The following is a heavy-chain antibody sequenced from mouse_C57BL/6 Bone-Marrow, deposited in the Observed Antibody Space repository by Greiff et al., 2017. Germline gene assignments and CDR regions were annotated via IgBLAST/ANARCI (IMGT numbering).Heavy chain of an antibody. CDR1: GFSLTSYG. V-gene: IGHV2-6*01. D-gene: IGHD2-14*01. CDR2: IWGVGST. CDR3: ARSLYYRAMDY. J-gene: IGHJ4*01. Sequence: VNVVESGPGLVAPSQSLSITCTVSGFSLTSYGVDWVRQSPGKGLEWLGVIWGVGSTNYNSALKSRLSISKDNSKSQVFLKMNSLQTDDTAMYYCARSLYYRAMDYWGQGTSVTVSS.